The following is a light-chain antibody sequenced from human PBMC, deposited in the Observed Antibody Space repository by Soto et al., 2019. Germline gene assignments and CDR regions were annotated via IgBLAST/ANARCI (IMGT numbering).Light chain of an antibody. CDR3: HQYKSYSPYT. CDR1: QTISSS. V-gene: IGKV1-5*01. CDR2: DAS. Sequence: EIQMTQSPPTLSASIGERVIITCRASQTISSSLAWYQQKPGQAPKLLIYDASSLESGVPSRFSGSGSGTEFPLTISSLQPYDFATYYCHQYKSYSPYTFGQGTKLEIK. J-gene: IGKJ2*01.